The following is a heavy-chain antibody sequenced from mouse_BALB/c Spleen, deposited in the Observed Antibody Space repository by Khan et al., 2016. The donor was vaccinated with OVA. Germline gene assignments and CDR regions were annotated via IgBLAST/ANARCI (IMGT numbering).Heavy chain of an antibody. CDR1: GYSITSGYA. CDR3: ARGHYYGYYFDY. V-gene: IGHV3-2*02. Sequence: EVKLLESGPGLMKPSQSLSLTCTVTGYSITSGYAWNWIRQFPGNKLEWMGYISYSGVTSYTPSLKSRISITRDTSKNQFFLQLTSVTTEDTATYCFARGHYYGYYFDYWGQGTTLTVSS. D-gene: IGHD1-2*01. J-gene: IGHJ2*01. CDR2: ISYSGVT.